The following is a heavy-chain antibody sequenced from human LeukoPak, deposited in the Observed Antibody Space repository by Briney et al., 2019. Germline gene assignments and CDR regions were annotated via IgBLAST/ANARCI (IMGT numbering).Heavy chain of an antibody. CDR1: GFTFSNYA. Sequence: GGSLRLSCAASGFTFSNYAMTWVRQAPGKGLEWVSVISGSGDYTHEADSVKGRFTISRDNSKNTLYLQMNSLRAEDTAVYYCAKDSRASGSYPDTWGQGTLVTVSS. CDR2: ISGSGDYT. J-gene: IGHJ5*02. V-gene: IGHV3-23*01. D-gene: IGHD1-26*01. CDR3: AKDSRASGSYPDT.